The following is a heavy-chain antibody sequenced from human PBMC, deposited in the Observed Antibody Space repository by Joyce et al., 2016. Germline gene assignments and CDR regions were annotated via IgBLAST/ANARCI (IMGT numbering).Heavy chain of an antibody. CDR1: GGSISSSSYY. CDR2: IYYSGST. Sequence: QLQLQESGPGLVKPSETLSLTCTVSGGSISSSSYYWGWIRQPPGKGLEWIGRIYYSGSTYYNPSLKSRVTISVDTSKNQFSLKLSSVTAADTAVYYCARGRRGYCSGGSCSFDYWGQGTLVTVSS. V-gene: IGHV4-39*07. CDR3: ARGRRGYCSGGSCSFDY. D-gene: IGHD2-15*01. J-gene: IGHJ4*02.